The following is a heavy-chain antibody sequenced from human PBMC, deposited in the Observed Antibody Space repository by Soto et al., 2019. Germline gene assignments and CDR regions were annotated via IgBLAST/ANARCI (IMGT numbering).Heavy chain of an antibody. CDR2: ISAYNGNT. CDR3: AVGGYCSSTSCYELVNYYYGMDV. J-gene: IGHJ6*02. Sequence: VASVKVSCKASGYTFTSYGISWVRKAPGQGLEWMGWISAYNGNTNYAQKLQGRVTMTTDTSTSTAYMELRSLRSDDTAVYYCAVGGYCSSTSCYELVNYYYGMDVWGQGTTVTV. V-gene: IGHV1-18*04. CDR1: GYTFTSYG. D-gene: IGHD2-2*01.